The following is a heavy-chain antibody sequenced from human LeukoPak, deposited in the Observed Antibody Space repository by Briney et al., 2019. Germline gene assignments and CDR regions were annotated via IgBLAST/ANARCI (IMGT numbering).Heavy chain of an antibody. J-gene: IGHJ6*02. CDR3: AKDYLAYGPRLWTGPQFHYYGMDV. Sequence: GGSLRLSCAASGFAFSTYWMSWVRQAPGKGLEWVANIKQDGSEKYYVDSVKGRFTISRDNSKNSLYLQMNSLRTEDTALYYCAKDYLAYGPRLWTGPQFHYYGMDVWGQGTTVTVSS. CDR2: IKQDGSEK. D-gene: IGHD3-3*02. CDR1: GFAFSTYW. V-gene: IGHV3-7*05.